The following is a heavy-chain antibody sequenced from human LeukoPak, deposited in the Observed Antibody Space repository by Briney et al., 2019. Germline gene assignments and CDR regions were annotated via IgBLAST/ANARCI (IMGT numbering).Heavy chain of an antibody. CDR3: ARGQEYYYDSSAYSKFDY. CDR2: IWYDGSNK. CDR1: GFTFTSHG. D-gene: IGHD3-22*01. V-gene: IGHV3-33*01. J-gene: IGHJ4*02. Sequence: GGSLRLSCAASGFTFTSHGMHWVRQAPGKGLEWVALIWYDGSNKYYADSVKGRFTISRDNSKNTLYLQMNSLRAEDTALYYCARGQEYYYDSSAYSKFDYWGQGTLVTVSS.